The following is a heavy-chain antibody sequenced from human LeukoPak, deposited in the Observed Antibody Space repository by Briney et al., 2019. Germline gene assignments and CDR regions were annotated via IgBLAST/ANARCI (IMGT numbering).Heavy chain of an antibody. V-gene: IGHV4-59*01. D-gene: IGHD3-9*01. CDR1: GGSITNYY. CDR2: SYYNGNT. J-gene: IGHJ5*02. Sequence: SETLSLTYTVSGGSITNYYWSWIRQPPGKGLEWIGFSYYNGNTNYNSSLKSRVTISVDMSKNQFSLSLRSVTAADTAVYYCARPRDYDILTGYLGGGFDPWGQGTLVTVSS. CDR3: ARPRDYDILTGYLGGGFDP.